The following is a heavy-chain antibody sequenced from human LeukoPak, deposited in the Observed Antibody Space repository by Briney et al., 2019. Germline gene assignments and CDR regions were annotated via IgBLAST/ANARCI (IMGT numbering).Heavy chain of an antibody. J-gene: IGHJ4*02. Sequence: GGSLRLSCAASGFTFSSYSMNWVRQAPGKGLEWVSYISSSSSTIYYAASVKGRFTISRDNAKNSLYLQMNSLRAEDTAVYYCARDPRYYDFWSGSPDYWGQGTLVTVSS. CDR1: GFTFSSYS. CDR2: ISSSSSTI. CDR3: ARDPRYYDFWSGSPDY. V-gene: IGHV3-48*04. D-gene: IGHD3-3*01.